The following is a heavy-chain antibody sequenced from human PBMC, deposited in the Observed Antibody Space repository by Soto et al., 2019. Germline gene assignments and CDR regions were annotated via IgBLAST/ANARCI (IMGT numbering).Heavy chain of an antibody. J-gene: IGHJ6*02. D-gene: IGHD4-17*01. CDR2: ISSSSSYI. CDR1: GFTFSSYS. CDR3: AXWASYGDYEAYYYGMDV. Sequence: GGSLRLSCAASGFTFSSYSMNWVRQAPGKGLEWVSSISSSSSYIYYADSVKGRFTISRDNAKNSLYLQMNSLRAEDTAVYYCAXWASYGDYEAYYYGMDVWGQGTTVTVSS. V-gene: IGHV3-21*01.